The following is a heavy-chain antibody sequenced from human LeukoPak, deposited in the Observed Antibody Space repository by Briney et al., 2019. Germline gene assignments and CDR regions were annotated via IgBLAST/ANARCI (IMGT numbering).Heavy chain of an antibody. CDR3: AKRVPYSSSSAYLDY. CDR1: GFTFNTYG. Sequence: GGSLRLSCAASGFTFNTYGMTWVRQAPGKGLEWVSAISDDGKNTYYADSVKGRFTISRDNSKNTMYLQMNSLRVEDTAVYYCAKRVPYSSSSAYLDYWGQGTLVTVSS. V-gene: IGHV3-23*01. J-gene: IGHJ4*02. D-gene: IGHD6-6*01. CDR2: ISDDGKNT.